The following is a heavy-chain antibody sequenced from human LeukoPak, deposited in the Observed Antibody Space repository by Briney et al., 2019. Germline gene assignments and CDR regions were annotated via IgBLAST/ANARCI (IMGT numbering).Heavy chain of an antibody. V-gene: IGHV1-2*02. Sequence: ASVKVSCKASEYTFTGYYMHWVRQAPGQGLEWMGWINPNSGGTNYAQKFQGRVTMTRDTSISTAYMELNRLRSDDTAVYYCARGPDSSGYYPFDYWGQGTLVTVSS. CDR1: EYTFTGYY. D-gene: IGHD3-22*01. CDR3: ARGPDSSGYYPFDY. J-gene: IGHJ4*02. CDR2: INPNSGGT.